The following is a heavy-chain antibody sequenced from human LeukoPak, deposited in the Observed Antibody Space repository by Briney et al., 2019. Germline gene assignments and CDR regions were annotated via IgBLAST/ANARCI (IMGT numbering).Heavy chain of an antibody. CDR2: IKQDGSEK. J-gene: IGHJ4*02. D-gene: IGHD3-10*01. V-gene: IGHV3-7*01. CDR1: GFTFGSYA. CDR3: ARNPGGYGSGAFDY. Sequence: PGRSLRLSCAASGFTFGSYALHWVRQAPGKGLEWVANIKQDGSEKYYVDSVKGRFTISRDNAKNSLYLQMNSLRAEDTAVYYCARNPGGYGSGAFDYWGQGTLVTVSS.